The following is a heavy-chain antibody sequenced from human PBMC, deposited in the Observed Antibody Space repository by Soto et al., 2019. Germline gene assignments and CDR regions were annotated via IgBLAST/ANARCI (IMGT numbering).Heavy chain of an antibody. D-gene: IGHD5-12*01. CDR1: GGTFSSYA. Sequence: QVQLVQSGAEVKKPGSSVKVSCKASGGTFSSYAISWVRQAPGQGLEWMGGIIPIFGTANYAQKFQGRVTITADKSTSTVYMELSSLRSEDTAVYYCARVEGATISTYYGMDVWGQGTTVTVSS. CDR2: IIPIFGTA. V-gene: IGHV1-69*06. CDR3: ARVEGATISTYYGMDV. J-gene: IGHJ6*02.